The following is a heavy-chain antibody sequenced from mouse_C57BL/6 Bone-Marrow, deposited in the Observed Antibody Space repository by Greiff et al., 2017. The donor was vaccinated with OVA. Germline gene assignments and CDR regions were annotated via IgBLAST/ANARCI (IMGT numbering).Heavy chain of an antibody. J-gene: IGHJ2*01. CDR2: IDPENGDT. CDR3: TYDGYYEDYFDY. Sequence: VQLQQSGAELVRPGASVKLSCTASGFNIKDDYMHWVKPRPEQGLEWIGWIDPENGDTEYASKFQGKATITADTSSNTAYLQLSSLTSEDTAVYYCTYDGYYEDYFDYWGQGTTLTVSS. D-gene: IGHD2-3*01. V-gene: IGHV14-4*01. CDR1: GFNIKDDY.